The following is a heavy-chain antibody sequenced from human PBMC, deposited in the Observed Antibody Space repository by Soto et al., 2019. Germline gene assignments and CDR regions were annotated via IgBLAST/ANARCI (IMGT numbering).Heavy chain of an antibody. J-gene: IGHJ6*02. V-gene: IGHV4-34*01. Sequence: QVQLQQWGAGLLKPSETLSLTCAVYGGSFSGYYWSWIRQPPGKGLEWIGEINHSGSTNYNPSLKSRVTISXXTXKXXFSLKLSSVTAADTAVYYCARFRGAAYYYYYGMDVWGQGTTVTVSS. D-gene: IGHD3-10*01. CDR2: INHSGST. CDR1: GGSFSGYY. CDR3: ARFRGAAYYYYYGMDV.